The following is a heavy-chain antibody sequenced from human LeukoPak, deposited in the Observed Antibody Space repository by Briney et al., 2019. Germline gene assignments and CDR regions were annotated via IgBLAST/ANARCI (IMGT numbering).Heavy chain of an antibody. CDR2: INHSGST. V-gene: IGHV4-34*01. CDR1: GGSFSGYY. Sequence: SETPSLTCAVYGGSFSGYYWSWIRQPPGKGLEWIGKINHSGSTNYNPSLKSRVTISVDTSKNQISLKLSSVTAADTAVYYCARGRTILGYWGQGTLVTVSS. CDR3: ARGRTILGY. J-gene: IGHJ4*02.